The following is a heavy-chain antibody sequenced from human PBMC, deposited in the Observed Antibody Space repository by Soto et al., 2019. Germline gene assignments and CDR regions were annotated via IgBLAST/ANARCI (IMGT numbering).Heavy chain of an antibody. CDR2: ISGRSSKT. Sequence: QVQLVESGGGLVKPGGSLRLSCAASGFTFSDYYMSWVRQAPGKGLEWMSYISGRSSKTNHADSVKGRFTISRDNATNSVSLKMNSRRAGDTAVYYCARDSSDITDVETYGMDIWGQGTSFSVSS. V-gene: IGHV3-11*06. CDR3: ARDSSDITDVETYGMDI. J-gene: IGHJ6*02. D-gene: IGHD6-13*01. CDR1: GFTFSDYY.